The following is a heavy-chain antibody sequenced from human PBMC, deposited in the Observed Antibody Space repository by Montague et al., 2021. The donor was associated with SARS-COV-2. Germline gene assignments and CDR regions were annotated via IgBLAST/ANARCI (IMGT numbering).Heavy chain of an antibody. Sequence: SDTVSLTCTVSAGSVNSGTYYWNWIREPPGKGLEWTGYVYYNGDXKHNPSLKSRVSLSLDTSMNQFSLQLNSLTAADTAVYYCARGASLAGRFDYWGQGILITVSS. CDR1: AGSVNSGTYY. V-gene: IGHV4-61*01. CDR2: VYYNGDX. D-gene: IGHD6-19*01. CDR3: ARGASLAGRFDY. J-gene: IGHJ4*02.